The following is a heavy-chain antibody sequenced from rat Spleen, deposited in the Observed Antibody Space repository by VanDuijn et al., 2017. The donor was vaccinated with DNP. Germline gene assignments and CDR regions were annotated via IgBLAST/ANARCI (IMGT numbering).Heavy chain of an antibody. CDR3: LKHLDA. J-gene: IGHJ4*01. V-gene: IGHV5-58*01. CDR2: IKTGGGSN. CDR1: GFTFSNYW. Sequence: EVQLVESGGGLVQPGGSLKLSCVASGFTFSNYWMYWIRQAPGKGLEWVASIKTGGGSNYYPDSVKGRFTISRDNAENTVYLQMNSLRSEDTATYYCLKHLDAWGQGTSVTVSS.